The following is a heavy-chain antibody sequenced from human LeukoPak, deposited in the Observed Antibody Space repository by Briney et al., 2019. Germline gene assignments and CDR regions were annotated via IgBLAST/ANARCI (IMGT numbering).Heavy chain of an antibody. Sequence: ASVKVSCKASGYTFTGYYMHWVRQAPGQGLEWMGWINPNSGGTNYAQKLQGRVTMTTDTSTSTAYMELRSLRSDDTAVYYCARDPNPYYDFWSGHNYYYYMDVWGKGTTVTVSS. CDR1: GYTFTGYY. V-gene: IGHV1-2*02. J-gene: IGHJ6*03. CDR3: ARDPNPYYDFWSGHNYYYYMDV. CDR2: INPNSGGT. D-gene: IGHD3-3*01.